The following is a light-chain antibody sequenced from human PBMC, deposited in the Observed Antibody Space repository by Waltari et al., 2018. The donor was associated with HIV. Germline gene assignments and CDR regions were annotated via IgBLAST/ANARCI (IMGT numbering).Light chain of an antibody. V-gene: IGKV3-11*01. J-gene: IGKJ1*01. Sequence: EIVLTQSTATLSLSPGESASLSCRASQSVGSYLGWYQQKPGQAPRLLIYDASNRATVIPARFSGSGSGTDFTLTISSLEPEDFAVYYCQQRSDWPPTFGQGTKVEIK. CDR1: QSVGSY. CDR3: QQRSDWPPT. CDR2: DAS.